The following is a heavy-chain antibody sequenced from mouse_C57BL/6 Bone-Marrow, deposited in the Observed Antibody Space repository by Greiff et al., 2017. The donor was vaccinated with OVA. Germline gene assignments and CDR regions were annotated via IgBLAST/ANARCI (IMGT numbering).Heavy chain of an antibody. J-gene: IGHJ3*01. V-gene: IGHV1-63*01. CDR2: IYPGGGYT. Sequence: VKVVESGAELVRPGTSVKMSCKASGYTFTNYWIGWAKQRPGHGLEWIGDIYPGGGYTNYNEKFKGKATLTADKSSSTAYMQFSSLTSEDSAIYYCARLGGFLEAWFAYWGQGTLVTVSA. CDR3: ARLGGFLEAWFAY. CDR1: GYTFTNYW. D-gene: IGHD4-1*01.